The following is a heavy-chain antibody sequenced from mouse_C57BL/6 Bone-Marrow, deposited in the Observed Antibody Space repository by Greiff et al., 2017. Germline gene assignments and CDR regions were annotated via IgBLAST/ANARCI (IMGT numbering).Heavy chain of an antibody. V-gene: IGHV1-82*01. J-gene: IGHJ1*03. D-gene: IGHD2-3*01. Sequence: VQLQQSGPELVKPGASVKISCKASGYAFSSSWMNWVKQRPGKGLEWIGRIYPGDGDTNYNGKFKGKATLTADKSSSTAYMQLSSLTSEDSAVYFCAPDGYYCSFDVWGTGTTVTVSS. CDR3: APDGYYCSFDV. CDR1: GYAFSSSW. CDR2: IYPGDGDT.